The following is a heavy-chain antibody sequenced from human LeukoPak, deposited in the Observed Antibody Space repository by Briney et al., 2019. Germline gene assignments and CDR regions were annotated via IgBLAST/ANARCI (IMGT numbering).Heavy chain of an antibody. Sequence: SGGSLRLSCAASGFTFSSYWMSWVRQAPGKGLEWVANIKQDGSEKCYVDSVKGRFTISRDNAKNSLYLQMNSLRAEDTAVYYCAREDYYDSSGYRTGVPLRGADFDYWGQGTLVTVSS. V-gene: IGHV3-7*01. CDR3: AREDYYDSSGYRTGVPLRGADFDY. CDR1: GFTFSSYW. CDR2: IKQDGSEK. D-gene: IGHD3-22*01. J-gene: IGHJ4*02.